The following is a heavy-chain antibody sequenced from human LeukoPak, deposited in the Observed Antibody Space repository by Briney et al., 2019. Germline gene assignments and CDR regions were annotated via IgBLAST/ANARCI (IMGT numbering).Heavy chain of an antibody. V-gene: IGHV3-21*01. Sequence: PGGSLRLSCAASGFTFSSYVMRWVRQAPGKGLEWVSSISGSGGSTYYADSVKGRFTISRDNAKNSLYLQMNSLRAEDTAVYYCARAPSTSSGYFFDYWGQGTLVTVSS. CDR1: GFTFSSYV. CDR3: ARAPSTSSGYFFDY. CDR2: ISGSGGST. J-gene: IGHJ4*02. D-gene: IGHD3-22*01.